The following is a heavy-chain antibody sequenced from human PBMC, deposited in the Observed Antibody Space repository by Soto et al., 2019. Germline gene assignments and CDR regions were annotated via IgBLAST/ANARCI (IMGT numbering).Heavy chain of an antibody. CDR2: ISGSGGST. V-gene: IGHV3-23*01. D-gene: IGHD3-22*01. CDR3: HSYKYFDSGAYYYQGSY. J-gene: IGHJ4*02. Sequence: GGSLRLSCAASGITFTNYAMSWVRQAPGKGLEWVSTISGSGGSTYYADSVKGRFAISRDNSKSTLYLQMNSLRAEDTAVYYCHSYKYFDSGAYYYQGSYWGQGTLVTVSS. CDR1: GITFTNYA.